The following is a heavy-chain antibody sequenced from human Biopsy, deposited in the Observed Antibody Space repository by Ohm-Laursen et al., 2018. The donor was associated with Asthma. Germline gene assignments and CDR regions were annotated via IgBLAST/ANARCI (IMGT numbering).Heavy chain of an antibody. CDR1: GYTFINFA. D-gene: IGHD3-9*01. CDR3: ARTYYDFLTGQVNDALAM. J-gene: IGHJ3*02. CDR2: INAGNGNT. Sequence: ASVKVSCNASGYTFINFAIHWVRQAPGQRLEWMGWINAGNGNTKYSEKFQGRVTITRDTSASTAYMDLSSLRSEDTAVYYCARTYYDFLTGQVNDALAMWGQGTVVTVSS. V-gene: IGHV1-3*01.